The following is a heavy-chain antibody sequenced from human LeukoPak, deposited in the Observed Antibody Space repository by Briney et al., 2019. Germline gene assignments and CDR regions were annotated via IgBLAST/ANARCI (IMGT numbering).Heavy chain of an antibody. CDR1: GGSFSGYY. CDR3: ARLGSVGYYNYQYMDI. Sequence: SETLSLTCAVYGGSFSGYYWSWIRQPPGKGLEWIGEINDIGNTNYDQSLRSRVTISVDTSKNQFSLSLTSATAADTAVYFCARLGSVGYYNYQYMDIWGNGTTVTVSS. CDR2: INDIGNT. D-gene: IGHD3-10*01. V-gene: IGHV4-34*01. J-gene: IGHJ6*03.